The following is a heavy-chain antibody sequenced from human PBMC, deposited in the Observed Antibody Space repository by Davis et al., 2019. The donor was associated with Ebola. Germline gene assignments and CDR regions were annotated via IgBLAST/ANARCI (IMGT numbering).Heavy chain of an antibody. CDR3: ARDPDY. CDR1: GGSVSSGTYY. J-gene: IGHJ4*02. V-gene: IGHV4-61*01. CDR2: IYYSEST. Sequence: MPSETLSLTCTVSGGSVSSGTYYWSWIRQPPEKGLEWVGYIYYSESTNCNPSLKSRVTISVDTSKNQFSLKLSSVTAADTAVYYCARDPDYWGQGTLVTVSS.